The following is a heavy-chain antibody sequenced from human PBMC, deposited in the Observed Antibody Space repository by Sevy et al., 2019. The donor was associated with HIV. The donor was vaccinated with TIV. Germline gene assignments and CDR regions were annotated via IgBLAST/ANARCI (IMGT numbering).Heavy chain of an antibody. D-gene: IGHD2-15*01. V-gene: IGHV3-33*01. Sequence: GGSLRLSCAASGFTFSSYGMHWVRQAPGKGLEWVAVIWKDGSNKYYADSVKGRFTISRDNSKDTLYLQMNSLRAEDTAVYYCARDEYCSGGSCAHWFDPWGQGTLVTVSS. CDR3: ARDEYCSGGSCAHWFDP. J-gene: IGHJ5*02. CDR1: GFTFSSYG. CDR2: IWKDGSNK.